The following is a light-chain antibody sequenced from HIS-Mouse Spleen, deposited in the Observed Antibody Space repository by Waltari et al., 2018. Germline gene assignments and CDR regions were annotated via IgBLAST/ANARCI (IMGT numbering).Light chain of an antibody. V-gene: IGKV1-33*01. CDR1: QDISNY. CDR3: QQYDNLPIFT. Sequence: DIQMTQSPSSMSASVGDRVTITCQASQDISNYLNWYQQQPGKAPTLLIYDASNLETGVPSRFSGSGSGTDFTFTISSLQPEDIATYYCQQYDNLPIFTFGPGTKVDIK. CDR2: DAS. J-gene: IGKJ3*01.